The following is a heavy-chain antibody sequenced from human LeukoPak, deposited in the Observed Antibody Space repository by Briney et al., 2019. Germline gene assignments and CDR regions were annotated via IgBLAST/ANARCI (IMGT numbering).Heavy chain of an antibody. V-gene: IGHV3-23*01. CDR3: AKASITPGIAAPGDY. CDR2: ISGGGGST. J-gene: IGHJ4*02. CDR1: GFTFSSYA. D-gene: IGHD6-13*01. Sequence: GGSLRLSCAASGFTFSSYAMSWVRQAPGKGLQWVSTISGGGGSTYYADSVKGRLTISRDNSKNTLYLQMNSLRAEDTAIYYCAKASITPGIAAPGDYWGQGTLVTVSS.